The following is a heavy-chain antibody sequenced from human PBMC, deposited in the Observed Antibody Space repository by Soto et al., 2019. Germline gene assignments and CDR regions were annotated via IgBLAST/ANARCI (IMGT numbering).Heavy chain of an antibody. CDR2: INSDGSST. V-gene: IGHV3-74*01. D-gene: IGHD6-6*01. J-gene: IGHJ4*02. CDR3: AIGPYSLAIAARSSGGFDY. Sequence: EVQLVESGGGLVQPGGSLRLSCAASGFTFSSYWMHWVRQAPGKGLVWVSRINSDGSSTSYADSVKGRFTISRDNAKNTLYLQMTSLRAEDTAVYYCAIGPYSLAIAARSSGGFDYWGQGTLVTVSS. CDR1: GFTFSSYW.